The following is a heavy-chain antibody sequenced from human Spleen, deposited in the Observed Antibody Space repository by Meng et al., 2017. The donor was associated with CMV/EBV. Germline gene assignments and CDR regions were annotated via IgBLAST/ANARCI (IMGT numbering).Heavy chain of an antibody. CDR2: ISYDGSNK. D-gene: IGHD6-13*01. CDR1: GFTFSSYA. Sequence: QVQLVESGGGVVQPGRSRRLSCAASGFTFSSYAMHWVRQAPGKGLEWVAVISYDGSNKYYADSVKGRFTISRDNSKNTLYLQMNSLRAEDTAVYYCARPIAAAGWDYWGQGTLVTVS. CDR3: ARPIAAAGWDY. J-gene: IGHJ4*02. V-gene: IGHV3-30-3*01.